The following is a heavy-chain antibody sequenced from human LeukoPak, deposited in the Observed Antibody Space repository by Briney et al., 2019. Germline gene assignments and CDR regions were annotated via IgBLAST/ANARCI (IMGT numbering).Heavy chain of an antibody. V-gene: IGHV1-18*01. D-gene: IGHD3-22*01. CDR3: AAITMIDDAFDI. CDR2: ISAYNGNT. CDR1: GYTFTSYG. J-gene: IGHJ3*02. Sequence: GASVKVSCKASGYTFTSYGISWVRQAPGQGLEWMGWISAYNGNTNYAQKFQGRVTMTEDTSTDTAYMELSSLRSEDTAVYYCAAITMIDDAFDIWGQGTMVTVSS.